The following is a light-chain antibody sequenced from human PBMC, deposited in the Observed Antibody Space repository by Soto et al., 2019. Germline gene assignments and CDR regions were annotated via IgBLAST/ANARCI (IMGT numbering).Light chain of an antibody. CDR3: QQYRT. CDR1: QSVGHMF. CDR2: GAS. J-gene: IGKJ1*01. V-gene: IGKV3-15*01. Sequence: EIVLTQSPDTLSLSPGDRATLSCRASQSVGHMFLAWFQQKPGQAPRLLIYGASTRATGIPARFSGSGSGTEFTLTISSLQSEDFAVYYCQQYRTFGQGTKVDIK.